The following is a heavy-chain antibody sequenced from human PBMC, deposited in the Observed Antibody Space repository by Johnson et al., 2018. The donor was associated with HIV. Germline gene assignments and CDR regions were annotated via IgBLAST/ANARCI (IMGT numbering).Heavy chain of an antibody. CDR1: GFTFSDYY. J-gene: IGHJ3*02. D-gene: IGHD2-15*01. V-gene: IGHV3-11*01. CDR3: AKANGDIIEDAFDI. Sequence: VQLVESGGGLVKPGGSLRLSCAASGFTFSDYYMRWIRQAPGKGLEWVSYISSSRSNIYYADSVKGRFTISRDNAKNSLYLQMNSLRAEDTALYYCAKANGDIIEDAFDIWGQGTMVTVSS. CDR2: ISSSRSNI.